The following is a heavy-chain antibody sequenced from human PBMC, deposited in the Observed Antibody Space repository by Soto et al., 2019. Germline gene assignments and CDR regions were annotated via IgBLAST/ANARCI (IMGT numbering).Heavy chain of an antibody. Sequence: QVQLVQAGAEVKKPGASVKVSCKASGYTFTSYGISWVRQVPGQGLEWMGWISAYNGNTTYAQKLQGRVTMTTDTSTSTAYMELRGLRSDDTSVYYCASTSHRVSGYDRLVDYWGQGTLVTVSS. V-gene: IGHV1-18*01. CDR3: ASTSHRVSGYDRLVDY. J-gene: IGHJ4*02. CDR1: GYTFTSYG. D-gene: IGHD5-12*01. CDR2: ISAYNGNT.